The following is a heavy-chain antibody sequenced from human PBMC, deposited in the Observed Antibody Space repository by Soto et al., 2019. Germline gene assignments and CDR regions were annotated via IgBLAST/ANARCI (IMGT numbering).Heavy chain of an antibody. CDR3: ARAQSSSWYNYGMDV. CDR2: IYHSGST. D-gene: IGHD6-13*01. Sequence: SETLSLTCAVSGGSISSSNWWSFFRQPPGKGLEWIGEIYHSGSTNYNPSLKSRVTISVDKSKNQFSLKLSSVTAADTAVYYCARAQSSSWYNYGMDVWGQGTTVTVSS. J-gene: IGHJ6*02. V-gene: IGHV4-4*02. CDR1: GGSISSSNW.